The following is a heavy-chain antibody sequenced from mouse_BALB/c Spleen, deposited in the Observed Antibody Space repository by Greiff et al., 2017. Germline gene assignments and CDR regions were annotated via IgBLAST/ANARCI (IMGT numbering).Heavy chain of an antibody. CDR3: ARSGYRYDYFDY. D-gene: IGHD2-14*01. CDR1: GFAFSSYD. Sequence: EVMLVESGGGLVKPGGSLKLSCAASGFAFSSYDMSWVRQTPEKRLEWVAYISSGGGSTYYPDTVKGRFTISRDNAKNTLYLQMSSLKSEDTAMYYCARSGYRYDYFDYWGQGTTLTVSS. V-gene: IGHV5-12-1*01. CDR2: ISSGGGST. J-gene: IGHJ2*01.